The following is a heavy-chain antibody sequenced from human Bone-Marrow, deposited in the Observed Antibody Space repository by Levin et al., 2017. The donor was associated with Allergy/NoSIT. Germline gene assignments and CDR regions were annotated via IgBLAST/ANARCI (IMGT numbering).Heavy chain of an antibody. CDR3: AKSHNYYDSSGPFDY. CDR1: GGTFSSYT. V-gene: IGHV1-69*02. D-gene: IGHD3-22*01. CDR2: IIPILGIA. J-gene: IGHJ4*02. Sequence: GASVKVSCKASGGTFSSYTISWVRQAPGQGLEWMGRIIPILGIANYAQKFQGRVTITADKSTNTAYMELSSLRFEDTAVYYCAKSHNYYDSSGPFDYWGQGTLVTVSS.